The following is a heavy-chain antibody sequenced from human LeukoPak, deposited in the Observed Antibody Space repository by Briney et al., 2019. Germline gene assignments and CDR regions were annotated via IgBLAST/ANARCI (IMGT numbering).Heavy chain of an antibody. Sequence: ASVKVSCKASGYTFTSYGISWVRQAPGQGLEWMGWISAYNGNTNYAQKLQGRVTMTTDTSTSTAYVELRSLRSDDTAVYYCARDWTELDYDILTGYYNYYYYYMDVWGKGTTVTVSS. CDR1: GYTFTSYG. J-gene: IGHJ6*03. CDR2: ISAYNGNT. D-gene: IGHD3-9*01. V-gene: IGHV1-18*01. CDR3: ARDWTELDYDILTGYYNYYYYYMDV.